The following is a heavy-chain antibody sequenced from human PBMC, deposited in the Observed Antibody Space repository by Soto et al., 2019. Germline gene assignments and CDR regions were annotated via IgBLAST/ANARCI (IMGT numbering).Heavy chain of an antibody. Sequence: PGGSLRLSCAASGFTFSSYAMSWVRQAPGKGLEWVSAISGSGGSTYYADSVKGRFTISRDNSKNTLYLQMNSLRAEDTAVYYCAKAGSPRSSWLNFDYWGQGTMVTVYS. J-gene: IGHJ4*02. CDR1: GFTFSSYA. CDR3: AKAGSPRSSWLNFDY. D-gene: IGHD6-13*01. V-gene: IGHV3-23*01. CDR2: ISGSGGST.